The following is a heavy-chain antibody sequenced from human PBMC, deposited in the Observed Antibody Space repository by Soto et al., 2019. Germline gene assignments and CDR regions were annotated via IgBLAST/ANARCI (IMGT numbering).Heavy chain of an antibody. D-gene: IGHD5-12*01. CDR2: IYHSGTT. J-gene: IGHJ4*02. Sequence: SETLSFTCAVSGGSISSGDYSWSWIRQPPGQGLEWIGNIYHSGTTYYNPSLKSRVTISLDRSKNQIPLKLTSVTAADTAVYYCARAGQSGYDYHFDYWGQGTLVTVSS. CDR1: GGSISSGDYS. V-gene: IGHV4-30-2*01. CDR3: ARAGQSGYDYHFDY.